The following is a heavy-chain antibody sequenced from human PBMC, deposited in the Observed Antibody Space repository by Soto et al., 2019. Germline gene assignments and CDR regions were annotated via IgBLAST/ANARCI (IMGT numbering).Heavy chain of an antibody. CDR3: ARLQAAVPHY. V-gene: IGHV4-39*01. Sequence: QVQLQESGPGLVMPSETLSLTCTVSGDSISGSPYFWGWIRQPPGKRLEWIGSIFYDGYTLYTPSLKSRVTISVDTSKNQFSLKLTSVAAADTAIYFSARLQAAVPHYWGQGILVTVSS. J-gene: IGHJ4*02. CDR2: IFYDGYT. CDR1: GDSISGSPYF. D-gene: IGHD6-13*01.